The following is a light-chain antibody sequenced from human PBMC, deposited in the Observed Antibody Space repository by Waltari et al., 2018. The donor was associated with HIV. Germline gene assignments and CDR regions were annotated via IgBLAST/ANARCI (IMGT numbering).Light chain of an antibody. CDR1: SSDVGGYHY. CDR2: EVS. J-gene: IGLJ2*01. Sequence: QSALTQPASVSGFPGQSITISCTGSSSDVGGYHYVPCYQQFPGKAPKLLSFEVSNRPSGVFDRFSGSKSGNTASLTISGLQAEDEADYYCNSYATSNIVVFGGGTKVTVL. CDR3: NSYATSNIVV. V-gene: IGLV2-14*01.